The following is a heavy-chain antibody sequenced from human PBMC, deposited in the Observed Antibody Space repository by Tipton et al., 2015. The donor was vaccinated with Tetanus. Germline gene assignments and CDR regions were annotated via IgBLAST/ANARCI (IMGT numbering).Heavy chain of an antibody. J-gene: IGHJ4*02. CDR2: IYYGGNT. Sequence: TLSLTCTVSGGSISNESYYWAWIRQTPGKGLEWIGSIYYGGNTYYNPSLKSRLTMAVDTSKTQVSLKLSSVTAADTAVYYCATGRRTVGFDYWGQGALVTVSS. V-gene: IGHV4-39*01. D-gene: IGHD4-23*01. CDR3: ATGRRTVGFDY. CDR1: GGSISNESYY.